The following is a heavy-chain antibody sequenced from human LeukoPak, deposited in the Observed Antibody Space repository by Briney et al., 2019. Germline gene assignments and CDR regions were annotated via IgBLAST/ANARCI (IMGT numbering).Heavy chain of an antibody. J-gene: IGHJ4*02. CDR3: ARVRDGTGERGYYFDY. D-gene: IGHD7-27*01. CDR2: ISSSGSTI. CDR1: GFTFSDYY. Sequence: GGSLRLSCAASGFTFSDYYMSWSRQAPGKGLEWVSYISSSGSTIYYADSVKGRFTISRDNAKNSLYLQMNSLRAEDTAVYYCARVRDGTGERGYYFDYWGQGTLVTVSS. V-gene: IGHV3-11*01.